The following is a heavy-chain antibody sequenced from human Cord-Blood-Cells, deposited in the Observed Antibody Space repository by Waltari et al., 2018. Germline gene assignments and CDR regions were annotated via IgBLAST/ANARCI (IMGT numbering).Heavy chain of an antibody. Sequence: EVQLVESGGGLVKPGGSLRLSCAASGFTFSNVWMSWVRQAPGKGLEWVGRIKSKTEGGTTDYATPVKGRFTISRDDSKNTLYLQMNSLKTEDTAVYYCTTGYSYGDFDYWGQGTLVTVSS. CDR1: GFTFSNVW. V-gene: IGHV3-15*01. CDR3: TTGYSYGDFDY. CDR2: IKSKTEGGTT. D-gene: IGHD5-18*01. J-gene: IGHJ4*02.